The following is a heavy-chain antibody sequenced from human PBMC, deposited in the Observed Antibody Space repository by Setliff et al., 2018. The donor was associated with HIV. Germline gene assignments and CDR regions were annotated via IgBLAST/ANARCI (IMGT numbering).Heavy chain of an antibody. J-gene: IGHJ5*02. CDR3: ASRVYYYDSNKVLREEGFDP. D-gene: IGHD3-22*01. CDR1: GGSASNSRYY. Sequence: SETLSLTCTVSGGSASNSRYYWAWIRQPPGKGLEYIGSIYYNEKTYYSPSLKGRVTISVDTSKNQFSLNLTPVTAADTAVYFWASRVYYYDSNKVLREEGFDPWGQGTLVTVSS. CDR2: IYYNEKT. V-gene: IGHV4-39*01.